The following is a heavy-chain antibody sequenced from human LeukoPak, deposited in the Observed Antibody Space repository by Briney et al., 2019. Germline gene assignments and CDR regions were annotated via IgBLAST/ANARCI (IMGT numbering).Heavy chain of an antibody. J-gene: IGHJ4*02. D-gene: IGHD3-16*01. V-gene: IGHV4-61*02. CDR3: ARVPDWTYVPDY. CDR2: IKSSNT. Sequence: SETLSLTCTVSVGSISSDRFYWTWVRQPAGKGLEWIGRIKSSNTNYNPSLKSRVSISLDTSTNQFSLKLSSLTAADTAVYYCARVPDWTYVPDYWGKGTLVTVSS. CDR1: VGSISSDRFY.